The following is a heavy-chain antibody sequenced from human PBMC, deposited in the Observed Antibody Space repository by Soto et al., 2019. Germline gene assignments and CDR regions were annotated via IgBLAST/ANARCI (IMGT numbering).Heavy chain of an antibody. D-gene: IGHD5-18*01. Sequence: ASLKVSCKSSGYTFTGYYIQWVRQAPGQGLEWMGWINPNSGGTNYAQKFQGRVTMTRDTSISTAYMELSRLRSDDTAVYYCARDAPDTAMVDGPRSFCDYWGQGTLVTVSS. CDR1: GYTFTGYY. J-gene: IGHJ4*02. CDR2: INPNSGGT. V-gene: IGHV1-2*02. CDR3: ARDAPDTAMVDGPRSFCDY.